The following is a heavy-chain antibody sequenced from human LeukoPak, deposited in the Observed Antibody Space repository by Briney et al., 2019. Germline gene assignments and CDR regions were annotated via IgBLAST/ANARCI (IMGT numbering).Heavy chain of an antibody. CDR3: ARQKKTYYGDSAGGVYYFDY. CDR2: IYYSGST. CDR1: GGSISSSSYY. Sequence: SETLSLTCTVSGGSISSSSYYWGWIRQPPGKGLEWIGSIYYSGSTYYNPSLKSRVAISVDTSKNQFSLKLSSVTAADTAVYYCARQKKTYYGDSAGGVYYFDYGGQETLVTVSS. V-gene: IGHV4-39*01. J-gene: IGHJ4*02. D-gene: IGHD4-17*01.